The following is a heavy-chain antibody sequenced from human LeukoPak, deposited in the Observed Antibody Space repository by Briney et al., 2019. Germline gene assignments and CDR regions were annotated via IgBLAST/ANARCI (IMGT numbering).Heavy chain of an antibody. CDR3: AKGGDTAMVTYYFDY. Sequence: PGGSLRLSCAASGFTFDDYAMHWVRQAPGKGLEWVSGISWNSGSIGYADSVKGRFTISRDNAKNSLYLQMNSLRAEDTALYYCAKGGDTAMVTYYFDYWGQGTLVTVSS. J-gene: IGHJ4*02. D-gene: IGHD5-18*01. V-gene: IGHV3-9*01. CDR1: GFTFDDYA. CDR2: ISWNSGSI.